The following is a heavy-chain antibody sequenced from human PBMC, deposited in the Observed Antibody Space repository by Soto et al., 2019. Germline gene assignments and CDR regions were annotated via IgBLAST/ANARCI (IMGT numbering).Heavy chain of an antibody. V-gene: IGHV4-30-4*01. CDR3: ARVLKVTYYGILTGYYHTPYFDY. D-gene: IGHD3-9*01. CDR2: IYYSGST. CDR1: GGPISSGDYY. J-gene: IGHJ4*02. Sequence: QVQLQESGPGLVKPSQTLSLTCTVSGGPISSGDYYWRWIRQPPGKGLEWIGYIYYSGSTYYNPSLKSRVTISVDPSNHQFSLKLRSVTASDTAVYYWARVLKVTYYGILTGYYHTPYFDYWGQGTLVTVSS.